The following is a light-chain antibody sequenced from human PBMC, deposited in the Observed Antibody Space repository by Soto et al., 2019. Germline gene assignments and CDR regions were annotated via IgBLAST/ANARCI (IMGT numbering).Light chain of an antibody. CDR3: QQYDTYFRYT. CDR1: QSISSR. J-gene: IGKJ2*01. CDR2: DAL. Sequence: DIQMTQSPSTLSASVGDRVTITCRASQSISSRLAWYQKKPGKAPKLLIYDALNLESGVPSRFSGSGSGTEFTLSIGSLQPDDFAXYYCQQYDTYFRYTFGQGTKLEIK. V-gene: IGKV1-5*01.